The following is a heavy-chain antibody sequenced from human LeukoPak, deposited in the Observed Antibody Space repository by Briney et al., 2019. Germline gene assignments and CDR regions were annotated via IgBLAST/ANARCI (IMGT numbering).Heavy chain of an antibody. CDR3: ATPYCSSISCLDVFNM. V-gene: IGHV4-31*03. Sequence: SQTLSLTCNVSGVSVSDGRYYWTWIRQHPGKGLEWIGYKYYSGSAKYNPSLKSRITISIDTSKNQFSLQLSSVTAADTATYYCATPYCSSISCLDVFNMWGQGTRVTVSS. CDR2: KYYSGSA. D-gene: IGHD2-2*01. J-gene: IGHJ3*02. CDR1: GVSVSDGRYY.